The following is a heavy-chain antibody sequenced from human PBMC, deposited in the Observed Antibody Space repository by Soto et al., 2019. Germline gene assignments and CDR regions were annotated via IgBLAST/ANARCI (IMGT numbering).Heavy chain of an antibody. V-gene: IGHV4-59*01. CDR2: ISHTGRT. CDR3: ARDDTTGLFDF. CDR1: TGSMRTYY. D-gene: IGHD4-17*01. J-gene: IGHJ6*02. Sequence: PSETLSLTCSVSTGSMRTYYWTWIRQSPGKGLEWIGQISHTGRTKYNPSLESRVTISVDTSRKQFSLKLTSVTAADTALYYCARDDTTGLFDFWGQGTTVTVSS.